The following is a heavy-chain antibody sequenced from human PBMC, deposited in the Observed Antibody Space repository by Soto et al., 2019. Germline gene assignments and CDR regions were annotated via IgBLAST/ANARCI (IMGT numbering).Heavy chain of an antibody. D-gene: IGHD2-2*01. CDR2: ISYDGSNK. Sequence: QVQLVESGGGVVQPGRSLRLSCAASGFTFSSYGMHWVRQAPGKGLEWVAVISYDGSNKYYADSVKGRFTISRDNSKNTLYLQMNSLRAEDTAVYYCAKEAPADCSSTSCYAGYYYSMDVWGQGTTVTVSS. J-gene: IGHJ6*02. CDR3: AKEAPADCSSTSCYAGYYYSMDV. CDR1: GFTFSSYG. V-gene: IGHV3-30*18.